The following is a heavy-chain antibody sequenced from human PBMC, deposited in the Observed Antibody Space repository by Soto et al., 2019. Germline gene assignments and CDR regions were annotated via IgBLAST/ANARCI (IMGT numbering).Heavy chain of an antibody. V-gene: IGHV3-74*01. CDR2: INSDGSST. D-gene: IGHD3-3*01. J-gene: IGHJ3*02. Sequence: PGGSLRLSCAASGFTFSSYWMHWVRQAPGKGLVWVSRINSDGSSTSYADSVKGRFTISRDNAKNTLYLQMNSLRAEDTAVYYCARGLGVVVLRVFLVEDAFEIWGQGTMVTGSS. CDR3: ARGLGVVVLRVFLVEDAFEI. CDR1: GFTFSSYW.